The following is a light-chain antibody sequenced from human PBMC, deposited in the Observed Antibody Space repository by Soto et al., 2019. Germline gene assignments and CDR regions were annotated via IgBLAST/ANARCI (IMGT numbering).Light chain of an antibody. CDR1: QSVGSN. CDR3: QQYNNWPPEDT. J-gene: IGKJ2*01. CDR2: GAS. Sequence: EIVMTQSPATLSVSPGERATLSCWASQSVGSNLAWYQHKPGQAPRLLIFGASSRATGIPARFSGSGSRTEFTLTISSLQSEDFAVYYCQQYNNWPPEDTFGQGTKLEIK. V-gene: IGKV3-15*01.